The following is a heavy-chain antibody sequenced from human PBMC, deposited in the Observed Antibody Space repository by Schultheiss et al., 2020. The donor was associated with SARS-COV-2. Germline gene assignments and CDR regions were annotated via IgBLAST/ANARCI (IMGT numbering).Heavy chain of an antibody. V-gene: IGHV3-23*01. J-gene: IGHJ4*02. Sequence: GGSLRLSCAASGFTFSSYAMHWVRQAPGKGLEWVSAISGSGGSTYYADSVKGRFTISRDNSKNTLYLQMNSLRAEDTAVYYCARAVLDSSSYDYWGQGTLVTVSS. CDR1: GFTFSSYA. CDR2: ISGSGGST. CDR3: ARAVLDSSSYDY. D-gene: IGHD6-6*01.